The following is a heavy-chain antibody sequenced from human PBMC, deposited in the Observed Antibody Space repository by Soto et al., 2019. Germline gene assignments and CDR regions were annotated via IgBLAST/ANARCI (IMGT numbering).Heavy chain of an antibody. CDR3: ARSLRATSPLTF. D-gene: IGHD7-27*01. CDR2: ISETGSHT. V-gene: IGHV3-11*06. J-gene: IGHJ4*02. CDR1: GFTFTDYH. Sequence: KTGGSLRLFCEASGFTFTDYHMSWIRQAPGKGLEWVALISETGSHTAYAESVKGRFTISRDNARPSVFLQMNSLRSDDTAVYFCARSLRATSPLTFWGQGTPVTVSS.